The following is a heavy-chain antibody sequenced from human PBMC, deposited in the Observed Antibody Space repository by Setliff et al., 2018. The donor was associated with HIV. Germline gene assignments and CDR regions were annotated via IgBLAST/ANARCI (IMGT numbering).Heavy chain of an antibody. V-gene: IGHV4-39*01. CDR3: ARRGIAAAGSDS. Sequence: SETLSLTCTVSGGSISSNSYYWGWFRQPPGKGLEWIGSIYYSGSTYYTPSLKSRVTISVDTPQNQFSLKLNSVTAADTAVYYCARRGIAAAGSDSWGQGTLVTV. J-gene: IGHJ4*02. CDR1: GGSISSNSYY. CDR2: IYYSGST. D-gene: IGHD6-13*01.